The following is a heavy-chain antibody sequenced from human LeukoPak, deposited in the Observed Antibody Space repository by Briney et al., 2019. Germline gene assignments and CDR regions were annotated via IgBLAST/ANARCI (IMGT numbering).Heavy chain of an antibody. J-gene: IGHJ3*02. Sequence: GSLRLSCVASGFTVSSNYMSWVRQAPGKGLEWVSVIYSGGSTYYADSVKGRFTISRDNSKNTLYLQMNSLRAEDTAVYYCARGMYSSSGDAFDIWGQGTMVTVSS. CDR3: ARGMYSSSGDAFDI. CDR1: GFTVSSNY. CDR2: IYSGGST. V-gene: IGHV3-66*01. D-gene: IGHD6-13*01.